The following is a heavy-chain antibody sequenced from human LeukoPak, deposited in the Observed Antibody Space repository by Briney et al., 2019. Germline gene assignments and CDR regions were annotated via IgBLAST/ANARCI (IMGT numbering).Heavy chain of an antibody. CDR2: ISSSSSYI. CDR3: ARVGCSSTNCYDFDY. CDR1: GFTFSTYG. Sequence: GGSLRLSCAASGFTFSTYGMNWVRQAPGKGLEWVSSISSSSSYIYYADSVKGRFTISRDNANNSLYLQLHSLRAEDTAVYYCARVGCSSTNCYDFDYWGQGTLVTVSS. J-gene: IGHJ4*02. V-gene: IGHV3-21*01. D-gene: IGHD2-2*01.